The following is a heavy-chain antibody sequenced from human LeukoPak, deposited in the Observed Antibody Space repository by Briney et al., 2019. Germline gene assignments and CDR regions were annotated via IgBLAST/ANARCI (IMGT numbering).Heavy chain of an antibody. CDR1: GFTFSDYY. Sequence: GGSLRLSCAASGFTFSDYYMNWIRRAPGKGLEWVSYISSSGSTIYYADSVKGRLTISRDNAKSSLYLQMNSLRAEDTAVYYCATRYCSGSSCYALDHWGQGTLVTVSS. D-gene: IGHD2-15*01. J-gene: IGHJ4*01. CDR3: ATRYCSGSSCYALDH. CDR2: ISSSGSTI. V-gene: IGHV3-11*04.